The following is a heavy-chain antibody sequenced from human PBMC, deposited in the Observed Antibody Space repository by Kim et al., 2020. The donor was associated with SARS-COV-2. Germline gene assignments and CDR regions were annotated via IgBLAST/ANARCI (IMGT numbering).Heavy chain of an antibody. CDR3: ARQRTMVRGVTTSNWFDP. D-gene: IGHD3-10*01. CDR1: GGSISSSSYY. CDR2: IYYSGST. Sequence: SETMSLTCTVPGGSISSSSYYWGWIRQPPGKGLEWIGSIYYSGSTYYNPSLKSRVTISVDTSKNQFSLKLSSVTAADTAVYYCARQRTMVRGVTTSNWFDPCGQGTLVTVSS. J-gene: IGHJ5*02. V-gene: IGHV4-39*01.